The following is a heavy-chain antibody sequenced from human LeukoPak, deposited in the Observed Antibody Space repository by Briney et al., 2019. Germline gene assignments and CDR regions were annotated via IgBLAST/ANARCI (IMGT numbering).Heavy chain of an antibody. CDR1: GFTVSSNY. CDR3: ARDSFPARFDC. Sequence: GGSLRLSCAASGFTVSSNYMSWVRQAPGKGLEWVSVIYSGGSTYYADSVKGRFTISRDNSKNTLYLQMNSLRAEDTAVYYCARDSFPARFDCWGQGTLVTVSS. D-gene: IGHD3-16*02. J-gene: IGHJ4*02. V-gene: IGHV3-53*01. CDR2: IYSGGST.